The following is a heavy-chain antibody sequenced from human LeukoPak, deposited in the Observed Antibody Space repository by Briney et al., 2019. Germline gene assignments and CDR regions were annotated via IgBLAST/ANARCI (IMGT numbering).Heavy chain of an antibody. CDR3: ARDPGPAITMVRGVIIPPYYYYYYGMDV. CDR1: GYTFTSYG. J-gene: IGHJ6*02. CDR2: ISAYNGNT. V-gene: IGHV1-18*01. Sequence: ASVKVSCTASGYTFTSYGISWVRQAPGQGLEWMGWISAYNGNTNYAQKLQGRVTMTTDTSTSTAYMELRSLRSDDTAVYYCARDPGPAITMVRGVIIPPYYYYYYGMDVWGQGTTVTVSS. D-gene: IGHD3-10*01.